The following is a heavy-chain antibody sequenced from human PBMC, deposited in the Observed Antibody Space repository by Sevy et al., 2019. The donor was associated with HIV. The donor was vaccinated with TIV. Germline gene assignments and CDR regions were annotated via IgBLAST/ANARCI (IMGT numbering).Heavy chain of an antibody. V-gene: IGHV4-31*03. CDR3: ARGVYSSSWDYYYYYGMDV. Sequence: SETLSLTCTVSGGSISSGGYYWSWIRQHPGKGLEWIGYIYYSGSTYYNPSLKSRVTISIDTSKNQFSLKLSSVTAAETAVYYCARGVYSSSWDYYYYYGMDVWGQGTTVTVSS. D-gene: IGHD6-13*01. CDR1: GGSISSGGYY. CDR2: IYYSGST. J-gene: IGHJ6*02.